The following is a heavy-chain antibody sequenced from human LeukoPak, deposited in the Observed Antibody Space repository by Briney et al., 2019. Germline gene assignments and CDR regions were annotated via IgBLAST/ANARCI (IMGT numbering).Heavy chain of an antibody. CDR2: IRSKANSYAT. CDR1: GFTFSGSA. Sequence: GGSLRLSCAASGFTFSGSAMHWVRQASGKGLEWVDRIRSKANSYATAYAASVKGRFTISRDDSKNTAYLQMNSLKTEDTAVYYCTSLGGYPDYWGQGTLVTVSS. CDR3: TSLGGYPDY. J-gene: IGHJ4*02. D-gene: IGHD5-12*01. V-gene: IGHV3-73*01.